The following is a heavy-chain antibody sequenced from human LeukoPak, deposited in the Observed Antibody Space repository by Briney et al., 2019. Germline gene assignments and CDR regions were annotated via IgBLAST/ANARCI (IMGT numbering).Heavy chain of an antibody. CDR1: GFTFSSYA. D-gene: IGHD6-13*01. CDR3: AKDQSGVYSSSWYIGDNDY. J-gene: IGHJ4*02. Sequence: PGGSLRLSCAASGFTFSSYAMSWVRQAPGKGLEWVSAISGSGGSTYYADSVKGRFTISRDNSKNTLYLQMNSLRAEDTAVYYCAKDQSGVYSSSWYIGDNDYWGQGTLVTVSS. CDR2: ISGSGGST. V-gene: IGHV3-23*01.